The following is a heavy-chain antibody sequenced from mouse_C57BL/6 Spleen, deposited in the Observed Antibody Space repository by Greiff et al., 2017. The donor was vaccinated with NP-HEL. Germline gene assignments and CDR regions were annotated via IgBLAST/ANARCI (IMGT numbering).Heavy chain of an antibody. Sequence: EVKLVESEGGLVQPGSSMKLSCTASGFTFSDYYMAWVRQVPEKGLEWVANINYDGSSTYYLDSLKSRFIISRDNAKNILYLQMSSLKSEDTATYYCAREGITTVVARNYFDYWGQGTTLTVSS. J-gene: IGHJ2*01. D-gene: IGHD1-1*01. CDR1: GFTFSDYY. V-gene: IGHV5-16*01. CDR2: INYDGSST. CDR3: AREGITTVVARNYFDY.